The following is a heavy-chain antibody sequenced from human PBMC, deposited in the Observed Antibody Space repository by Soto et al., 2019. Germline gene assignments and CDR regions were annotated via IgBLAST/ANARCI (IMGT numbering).Heavy chain of an antibody. CDR2: IYYSGRT. J-gene: IGHJ6*03. D-gene: IGHD3-16*01. CDR3: ARGPYYDLIWNYYYMDV. Sequence: QVQLQESGPGLVKPSETLSLTCSVSGGSISGHYWSWVRQTPGKGLEWIGYIYYSGRTNYNPSLKSRVTISVATSKNQFSLRLTSVTAADTAVYYCARGPYYDLIWNYYYMDVWGKGTTVTVSS. CDR1: GGSISGHY. V-gene: IGHV4-59*08.